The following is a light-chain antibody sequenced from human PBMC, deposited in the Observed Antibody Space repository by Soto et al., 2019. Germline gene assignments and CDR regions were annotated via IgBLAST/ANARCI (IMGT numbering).Light chain of an antibody. J-gene: IGKJ3*01. V-gene: IGKV2-28*01. CDR2: LGS. CDR3: MQALQTPLT. CDR1: QCLLHSNGYNY. Sequence: DIVMTQSPLSLPVTPGEPASISCRSSQCLLHSNGYNYLDWYLQKPGQSPQLLIYLGSNRASGVPDRFSGSGSGTEFTLKISRVEAEDVGVYYCMQALQTPLTFGPGTKVDIK.